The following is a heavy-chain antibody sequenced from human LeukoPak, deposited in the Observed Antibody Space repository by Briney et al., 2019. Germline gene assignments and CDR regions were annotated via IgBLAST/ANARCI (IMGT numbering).Heavy chain of an antibody. J-gene: IGHJ4*02. D-gene: IGHD3-10*01. V-gene: IGHV4-34*01. CDR2: INHSGST. CDR3: ARGGRLADYGSGKNPLDY. CDR1: GGSFSGYY. Sequence: KSSETLSLTCAVYGGSFSGYYWSWIRQPPGKGLEWIGEINHSGSTNYNPSLKSRVTISVDTSKNQFSLKLSSVTAADTAVYYCARGGRLADYGSGKNPLDYWGQGTLVTVSS.